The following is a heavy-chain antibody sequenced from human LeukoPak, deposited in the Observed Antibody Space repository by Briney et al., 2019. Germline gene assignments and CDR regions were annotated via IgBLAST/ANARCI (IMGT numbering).Heavy chain of an antibody. CDR2: ISGSGGST. CDR3: AKGVLWFGELLYSFDI. J-gene: IGHJ3*02. CDR1: GFTFSSYG. V-gene: IGHV3-23*01. Sequence: GGSLRLSCAASGFTFSSYGMSWVRQAPGKGLEWVSAISGSGGSTYYADSVKGRFTISRDNSKNTLYLQMNSLRAEDTAVYYCAKGVLWFGELLYSFDIWGQGTMVTVSS. D-gene: IGHD3-10*01.